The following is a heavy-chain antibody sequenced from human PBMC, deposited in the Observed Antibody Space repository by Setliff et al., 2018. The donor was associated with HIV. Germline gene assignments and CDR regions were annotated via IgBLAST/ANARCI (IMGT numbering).Heavy chain of an antibody. CDR3: ARENGWLFGWFDP. J-gene: IGHJ5*02. CDR1: GGSITSGGYS. CDR2: IYYSGRTSHSGST. Sequence: SETLSLTCTVSGGSITSGGYSWTWIRQPPGKALEWVGYIYYSGRTSHSGSTYYNPSVASRITISGDTSKNQFSLKLTSVTAADTAIYYCARENGWLFGWFDPWGQGTPVTVSS. V-gene: IGHV4-30-4*08. D-gene: IGHD3-22*01.